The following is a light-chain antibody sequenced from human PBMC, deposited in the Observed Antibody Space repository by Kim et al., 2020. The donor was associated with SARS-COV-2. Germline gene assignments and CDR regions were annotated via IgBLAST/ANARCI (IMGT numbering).Light chain of an antibody. Sequence: VTSSCPERSSNRGGGYDVPWYQQLPGTAPKLLIYGNSNRPSGVPDRFSGSKSGTSASLAITGLQAEDEADYYCQSYDSSLGGWVFGGGTQLTVL. CDR3: QSYDSSLGGWV. CDR1: SSNRGGGYD. CDR2: GNS. J-gene: IGLJ3*02. V-gene: IGLV1-40*01.